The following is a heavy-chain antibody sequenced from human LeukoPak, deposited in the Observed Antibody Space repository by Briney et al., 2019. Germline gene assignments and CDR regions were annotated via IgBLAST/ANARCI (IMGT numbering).Heavy chain of an antibody. V-gene: IGHV4-39*01. CDR2: IYYSGST. CDR1: GGSISSSSYY. D-gene: IGHD7-27*01. Sequence: SETLSLTCTVSGGSISSSSYYWGWIRQPPGKGLEWIGSIYYSGSTYYNPSLKSRVTISVDTSKNQFSLKLSSVAAADTAVYYCARTGEPTGYYYYMDVWGKGTTVIVSS. CDR3: ARTGEPTGYYYYMDV. J-gene: IGHJ6*03.